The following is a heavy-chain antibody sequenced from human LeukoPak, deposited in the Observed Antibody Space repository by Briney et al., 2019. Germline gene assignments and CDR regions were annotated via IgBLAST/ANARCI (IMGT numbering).Heavy chain of an antibody. CDR3: ARHSQIAAAGFDP. Sequence: PSETLSLTCTVSGGSISGSNYYWGWIRQPPGKGLECIGTIYYSGSTHYNPSLKSRVTISVDTSKNQFSLKLSSVTAADTAVYYCARHSQIAAAGFDPWGQGTLVTVSS. J-gene: IGHJ5*02. CDR1: GGSISGSNYY. V-gene: IGHV4-39*01. D-gene: IGHD6-13*01. CDR2: IYYSGST.